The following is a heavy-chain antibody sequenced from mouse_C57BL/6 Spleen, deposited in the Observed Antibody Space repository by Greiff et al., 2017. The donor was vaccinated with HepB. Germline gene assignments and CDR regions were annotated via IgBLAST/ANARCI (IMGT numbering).Heavy chain of an antibody. CDR2: IYPGSGNT. CDR3: ARSNYGSRDYYAMDY. D-gene: IGHD1-1*01. CDR1: GYTFTDYY. Sequence: QVQLQQSGAELVRPGASVKLSCKASGYTFTDYYINWVKQRPGQGLEWIARIYPGSGNTYYNEKFKGKATLTAEKSSSTAYMQLSSLTSEDSAVYFCARSNYGSRDYYAMDYWGQGTSVTVSS. J-gene: IGHJ4*01. V-gene: IGHV1-76*01.